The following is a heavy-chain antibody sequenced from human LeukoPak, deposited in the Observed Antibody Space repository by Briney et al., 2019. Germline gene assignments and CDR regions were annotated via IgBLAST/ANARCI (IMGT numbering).Heavy chain of an antibody. V-gene: IGHV1-18*01. D-gene: IGHD3-10*01. CDR1: GYTFSNYG. J-gene: IGHJ6*02. CDR3: ARGLLLRFGNYALDV. Sequence: GASVKVSCKASGYTFSNYGINWVRQAPGQGLEWMGWVNPCNGNTDYAQRVQGRVTMTTDTSTSTAYMELRSLRSDDTAVFYCARGLLLRFGNYALDVWGQGTAVTVSS. CDR2: VNPCNGNT.